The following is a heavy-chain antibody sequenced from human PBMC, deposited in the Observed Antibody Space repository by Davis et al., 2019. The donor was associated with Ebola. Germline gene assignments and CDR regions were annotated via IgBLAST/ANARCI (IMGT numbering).Heavy chain of an antibody. V-gene: IGHV3-30-3*01. CDR1: GLTVSSNY. CDR3: ARDQEPDSSGWYGLPDY. Sequence: GESLKISCAVSGLTVSSNYMSWVRQAPGKGLEWVAVISHDGSNKFYADSVKGRFTVSRDNSKNTQYLQMNSLRAEDTAVYYCARDQEPDSSGWYGLPDYWGQGTLVTVSS. CDR2: ISHDGSNK. D-gene: IGHD6-19*01. J-gene: IGHJ4*02.